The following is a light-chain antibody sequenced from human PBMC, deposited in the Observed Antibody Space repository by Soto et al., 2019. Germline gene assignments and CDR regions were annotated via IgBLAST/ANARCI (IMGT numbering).Light chain of an antibody. CDR3: CSYAVTFYV. CDR1: TIDDGTSNY. V-gene: IGLV2-11*01. CDR2: DVS. J-gene: IGLJ1*01. Sequence: QSVLTQPRSVSGSPGQSVTISCTGPTIDDGTSNYVSWYQQHPGKVPKLMIYDVSERPSGVPDRFSGSKSGNTASLTISGLQPEDEADYYCCSYAVTFYVFGTGTKVNGL.